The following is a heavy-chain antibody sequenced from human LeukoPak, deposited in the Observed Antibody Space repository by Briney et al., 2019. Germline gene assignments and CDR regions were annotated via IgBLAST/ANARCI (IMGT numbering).Heavy chain of an antibody. D-gene: IGHD6-13*01. J-gene: IGHJ4*02. V-gene: IGHV3-49*03. CDR1: GFTFGDYA. CDR3: AKDHPYLIAAAEV. CDR2: IRSKAYGGTT. Sequence: PGRSLRLSCTASGFTFGDYAMSWFRQAPGKGLEWVGFIRSKAYGGTTEYAASVKGRFTISRDNSKSIAYLQMNSLRAEDTAVYYCAKDHPYLIAAAEVWGQGTLVTVSS.